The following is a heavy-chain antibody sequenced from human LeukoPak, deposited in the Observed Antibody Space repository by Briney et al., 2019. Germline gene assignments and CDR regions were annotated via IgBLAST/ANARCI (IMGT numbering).Heavy chain of an antibody. V-gene: IGHV3-30*18. CDR3: AKLVFPDDAFDI. D-gene: IGHD2-21*01. CDR1: TFTFSIFG. J-gene: IGHJ3*02. CDR2: ISYDGSNK. Sequence: GGTLRLSCAASTFTFSIFGMTWVRQAPGKGLEWVTVISYDGSNKYYADSVKGRFTISRDNSKNTLYLQMNSLRAEDTAVYYCAKLVFPDDAFDIWGQGTMVTVSS.